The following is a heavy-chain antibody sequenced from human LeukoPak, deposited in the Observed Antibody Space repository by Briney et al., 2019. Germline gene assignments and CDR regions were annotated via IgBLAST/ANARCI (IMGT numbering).Heavy chain of an antibody. Sequence: GGSLRLSCAPSGFTFDDYAMHWVRQAPGKGLEWVSGISWNSGSIGYADSVKGRFTISRDNAKNSLYLQMNSLRAEDTALYYCATVASYNWNDLDYWGQGTLVTVSS. CDR1: GFTFDDYA. V-gene: IGHV3-9*01. CDR3: ATVASYNWNDLDY. J-gene: IGHJ4*02. D-gene: IGHD1-1*01. CDR2: ISWNSGSI.